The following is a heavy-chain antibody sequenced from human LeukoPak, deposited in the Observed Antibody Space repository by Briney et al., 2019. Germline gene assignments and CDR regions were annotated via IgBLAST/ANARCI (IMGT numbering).Heavy chain of an antibody. Sequence: GASVKVSCKASGYTFTSYHMHWVRQAPGQGLEWMGWINPNSGGTNYAQKFQGRVTMTRDTSISTAYMELSRLRSDDTAVYYCAREDLYCSGGSCYPNDAFDIWGQGTMVTVSS. D-gene: IGHD2-15*01. J-gene: IGHJ3*02. CDR2: INPNSGGT. CDR3: AREDLYCSGGSCYPNDAFDI. CDR1: GYTFTSYH. V-gene: IGHV1-2*02.